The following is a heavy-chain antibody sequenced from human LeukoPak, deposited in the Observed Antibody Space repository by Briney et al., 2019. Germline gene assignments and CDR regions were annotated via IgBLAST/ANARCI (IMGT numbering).Heavy chain of an antibody. CDR1: GYTFTSYY. CDR3: ASGVTITPPGY. V-gene: IGHV1-46*01. Sequence: ASVKVSCKASGYTFTSYYMHWVRQAPGQGLEWMGIINPSGGSTSYAQKFQGRVTMTRDMSTSTVYIELSSLRSEDTAVYYCASGVTITPPGYWGQGTLVTVSS. CDR2: INPSGGST. J-gene: IGHJ4*02. D-gene: IGHD3-10*01.